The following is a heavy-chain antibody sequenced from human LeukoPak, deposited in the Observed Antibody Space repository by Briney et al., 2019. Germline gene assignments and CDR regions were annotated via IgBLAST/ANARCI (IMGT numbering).Heavy chain of an antibody. D-gene: IGHD1-14*01. V-gene: IGHV3-13*01. CDR2: VGIAGDT. J-gene: IGHJ3*01. CDR3: AREGRMGTADAFDV. Sequence: EGSLRLSCAASGFTFNNYELHWVRQTAGKGLEWVSAVGIAGDTFYAGSAKGRFSISRDNAESSLFLQMNSLRAGDTAVYYCAREGRMGTADAFDVWGQGTMVTVSS. CDR1: GFTFNNYE.